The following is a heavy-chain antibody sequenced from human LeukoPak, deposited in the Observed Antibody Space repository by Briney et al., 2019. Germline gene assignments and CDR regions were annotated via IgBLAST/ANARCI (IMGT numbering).Heavy chain of an antibody. V-gene: IGHV4-4*07. CDR1: SGSINSYY. J-gene: IGHJ4*02. Sequence: SETLSLTCTVTSGSINSYYWGWVRQPAGRGLEWIGRIYTTGKADYNPSLKGRLTMSVDTSKRQFSLNLTSVTAADTAIYFCARHGYTASHYFLDFWSQGKVVTVSS. CDR3: ARHGYTASHYFLDF. CDR2: IYTTGKA. D-gene: IGHD3-16*01.